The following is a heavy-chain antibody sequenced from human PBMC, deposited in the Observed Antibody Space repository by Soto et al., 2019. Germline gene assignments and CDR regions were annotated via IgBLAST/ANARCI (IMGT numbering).Heavy chain of an antibody. V-gene: IGHV4-30-4*01. Sequence: PSETLSLTCTGSGGSISSGGYYGSWVRQPPGKGLEWIGYIYYSGSTYYNPSLKGRVTISVDTSKNQFSLKLSSVTAADTAVYYCARGAGPFDYWGQGTLVTVSS. CDR1: GGSISSGGYY. CDR3: ARGAGPFDY. CDR2: IYYSGST. J-gene: IGHJ4*02.